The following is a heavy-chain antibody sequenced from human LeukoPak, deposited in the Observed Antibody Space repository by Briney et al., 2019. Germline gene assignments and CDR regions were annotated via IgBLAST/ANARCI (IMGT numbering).Heavy chain of an antibody. Sequence: ASVKVSCKASGYTFTSYGISWVRQAPGQGLEWMGLISAYNGNTNYAQKLQGRVTMTTDTSTSTAYMELRSLRSDDTAVYYCARVSDCCWYSSGWSAYYYGMDVWGQGTTVTVSS. D-gene: IGHD6-19*01. CDR2: ISAYNGNT. CDR3: ARVSDCCWYSSGWSAYYYGMDV. J-gene: IGHJ6*02. CDR1: GYTFTSYG. V-gene: IGHV1-18*01.